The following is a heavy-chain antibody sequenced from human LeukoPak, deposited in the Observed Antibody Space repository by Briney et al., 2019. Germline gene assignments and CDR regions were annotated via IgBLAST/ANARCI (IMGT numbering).Heavy chain of an antibody. J-gene: IGHJ5*02. CDR1: GYSISSGYF. Sequence: ASETLSLTCTVSGYSISSGYFWGWVRQSPAKGLEWIGSIYHSGSTYYNPSLKSRVTISVDTSKNQFSLKLSSVTAADTAVYYCASGRISWGVPAAMVWFDPWGQGTLVTVSS. D-gene: IGHD2-2*01. CDR2: IYHSGST. CDR3: ASGRISWGVPAAMVWFDP. V-gene: IGHV4-38-2*02.